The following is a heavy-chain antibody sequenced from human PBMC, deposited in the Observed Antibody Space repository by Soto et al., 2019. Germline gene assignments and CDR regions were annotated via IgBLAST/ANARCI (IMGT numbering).Heavy chain of an antibody. Sequence: QVQLVQSEAEVKKPGASVKVSCKASGYTFTSYGISWVRQAPGQGLEWMGWISAYNGNTNYAQKLQGRVTMTTDTSTSTAYMELRSLRSDDTAVYYCARTPHYYDSSGYFDYWGQGTLVTVSS. D-gene: IGHD3-22*01. CDR1: GYTFTSYG. V-gene: IGHV1-18*04. CDR2: ISAYNGNT. CDR3: ARTPHYYDSSGYFDY. J-gene: IGHJ4*02.